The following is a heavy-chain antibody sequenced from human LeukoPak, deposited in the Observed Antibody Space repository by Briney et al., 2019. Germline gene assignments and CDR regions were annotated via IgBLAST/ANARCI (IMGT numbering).Heavy chain of an antibody. CDR2: ISSSSSYI. J-gene: IGHJ6*03. CDR1: GFTFSSYS. V-gene: IGHV3-21*01. D-gene: IGHD6-6*01. CDR3: AREGYSSSLGAYYYMDV. Sequence: GGSLRLSCAASGFTFSSYSMNWVRQAPGKGLEWVSSISSSSSYIYYADSVKGRFTISRDNAKNSLYLQMNSLRAEDTAVYYCAREGYSSSLGAYYYMDVWGKGTTVTVSS.